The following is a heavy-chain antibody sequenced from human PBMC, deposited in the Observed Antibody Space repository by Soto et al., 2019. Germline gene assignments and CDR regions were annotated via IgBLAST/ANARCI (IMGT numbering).Heavy chain of an antibody. Sequence: SETLSLTCTVSGGSIRFYYWTWIRQPPGKGLEWIGHIYSGGNTKYNPSLKSRVTISVDTSKNQFSLKLSSVTAADTAVYYCARRPDYIWGSYRPFDYWGQGTLVTVSS. CDR3: ARRPDYIWGSYRPFDY. CDR1: GGSIRFYY. V-gene: IGHV4-59*12. D-gene: IGHD3-16*02. CDR2: IYSGGNT. J-gene: IGHJ4*02.